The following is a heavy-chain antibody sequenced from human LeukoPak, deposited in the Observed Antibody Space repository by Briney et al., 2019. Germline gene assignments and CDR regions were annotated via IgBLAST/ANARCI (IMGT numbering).Heavy chain of an antibody. J-gene: IGHJ4*02. Sequence: GGSLRLSCAASGFTFSSYAMHWVRQAPGKGLEWVAFIRYDGSHKYYADSLKGRFTISRDNSKNTLYLQMNSLRAEDTAVYYCAKDGDDYYGSGSYSDYWGQGTLVTVSS. V-gene: IGHV3-30*02. D-gene: IGHD3-10*01. CDR2: IRYDGSHK. CDR3: AKDGDDYYGSGSYSDY. CDR1: GFTFSSYA.